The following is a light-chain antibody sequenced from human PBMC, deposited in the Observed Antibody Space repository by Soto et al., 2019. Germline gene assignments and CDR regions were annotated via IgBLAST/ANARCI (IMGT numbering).Light chain of an antibody. Sequence: ETVMTQSPATLSVSLGERATVSCRASQSVRSKVAWYQQRPGQAPRLLIYGASTRATGIPARFSGSGSGTEFTLTISSLQSEDFAVYYCQEYNVWWTFGQGTKVDIK. CDR1: QSVRSK. V-gene: IGKV3-15*01. J-gene: IGKJ1*01. CDR3: QEYNVWWT. CDR2: GAS.